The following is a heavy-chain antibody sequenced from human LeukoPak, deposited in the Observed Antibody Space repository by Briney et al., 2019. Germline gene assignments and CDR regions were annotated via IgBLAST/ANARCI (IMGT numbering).Heavy chain of an antibody. Sequence: SETLSLTCTVSGGSISSGDYYWSWIRQPPGKGLEWIGYIYYSGSTNYNPSLKSRVTISVDTSKNQLSLKLSSVTAADTAVYYCAREMDRGYDFWSGSAPFDPWGQGTLVTVSS. D-gene: IGHD3-3*01. CDR1: GGSISSGDYY. V-gene: IGHV4-61*08. J-gene: IGHJ5*02. CDR2: IYYSGST. CDR3: AREMDRGYDFWSGSAPFDP.